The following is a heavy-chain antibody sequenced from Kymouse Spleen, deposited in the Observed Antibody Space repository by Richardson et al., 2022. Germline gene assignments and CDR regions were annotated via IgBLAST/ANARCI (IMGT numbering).Heavy chain of an antibody. CDR2: IKQDGSEK. Sequence: EVQLVESGGGLVQPGGSLRLSCAASGFTFSSYWMSWVRQAPGKGLEWVANIKQDGSEKYYVDSVKGRFTISRDNAKNSLYLQMNSLRAEDTAVYYCARDNDILTGYSLDYWGQGTLVTVSS. D-gene: IGHD3-9*01. CDR1: GFTFSSYW. V-gene: IGHV3-7*01. CDR3: ARDNDILTGYSLDY. J-gene: IGHJ4*02.